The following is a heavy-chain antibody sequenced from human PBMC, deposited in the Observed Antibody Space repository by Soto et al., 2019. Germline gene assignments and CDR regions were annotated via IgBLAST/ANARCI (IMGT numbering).Heavy chain of an antibody. J-gene: IGHJ4*02. V-gene: IGHV2-70*01. Sequence: SGPTLVNPTQTLTLTCTFSGFSLSTSGTCVTWIRQPPGKALEWLALIDWDDDKYYSTSLKTRLTISQDTSKNQVVLTMTNMDPVDTATYYCARATYYYDSSGYSVIDYWGQGTLVTVSS. CDR1: GFSLSTSGTC. CDR3: ARATYYYDSSGYSVIDY. CDR2: IDWDDDK. D-gene: IGHD3-22*01.